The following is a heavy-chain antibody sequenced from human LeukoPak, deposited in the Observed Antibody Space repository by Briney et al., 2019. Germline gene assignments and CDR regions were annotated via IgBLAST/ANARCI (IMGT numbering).Heavy chain of an antibody. V-gene: IGHV1-2*02. CDR1: GYTFTDYY. D-gene: IGHD1-20*01. CDR2: INPNSGGT. Sequence: ASVKVSCKASGYTFTDYYMHWVRQAPGQGLEWMGWINPNSGGTKYAQKFQGRVTMTRDTSINTAYMELSRLTYDDTAVYYCAELPRYNWNEPLDYWGQGTLVTVSS. CDR3: AELPRYNWNEPLDY. J-gene: IGHJ4*02.